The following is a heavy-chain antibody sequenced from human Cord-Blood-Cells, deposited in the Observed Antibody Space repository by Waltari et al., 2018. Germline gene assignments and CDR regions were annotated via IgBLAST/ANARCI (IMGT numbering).Heavy chain of an antibody. D-gene: IGHD3-3*01. V-gene: IGHV4-39*01. CDR2: IYYSRSI. CDR1: GGSISSSSYS. Sequence: QLQLQESGPGLVKPSETLSLTCTVSGGSISSSSYSWGWIRQPPGKGLAWIGSIYYSRSIYFFTSLKSRVTISVDTCKNQFSLKLSSVTAADTAVYYCARQPYDFWSGYYLDYWGQGTLVTVSS. CDR3: ARQPYDFWSGYYLDY. J-gene: IGHJ4*02.